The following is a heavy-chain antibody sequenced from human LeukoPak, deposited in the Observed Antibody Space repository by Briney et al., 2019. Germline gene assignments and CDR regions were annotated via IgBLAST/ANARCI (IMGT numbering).Heavy chain of an antibody. V-gene: IGHV4-59*01. J-gene: IGHJ5*02. CDR1: GGSISSYY. CDR2: IYYSGST. Sequence: SETLSLTCTVSGGSISSYYWSWIRQPPGKGLEWIGYIYYSGSTNYNPPLKSRVTISVDTSKNQFSLELSSVTAADTAVYYCARRSSSWYLGWFDPWGQGTLVTVSS. CDR3: ARRSSSWYLGWFDP. D-gene: IGHD6-13*01.